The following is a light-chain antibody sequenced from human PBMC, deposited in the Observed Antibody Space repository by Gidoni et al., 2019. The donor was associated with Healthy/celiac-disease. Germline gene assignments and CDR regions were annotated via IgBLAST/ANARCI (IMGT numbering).Light chain of an antibody. Sequence: EIVMTQPPATLSVSPGERDTLSCRASQSVSSNLAWYQQKPGQAPRLLIYGASTRATGIPARFSGSGSGTEFTLTICSLQSEDFAVYFCQQYNNWPPYTFGQGTKLEIK. CDR3: QQYNNWPPYT. V-gene: IGKV3-15*01. J-gene: IGKJ2*01. CDR2: GAS. CDR1: QSVSSN.